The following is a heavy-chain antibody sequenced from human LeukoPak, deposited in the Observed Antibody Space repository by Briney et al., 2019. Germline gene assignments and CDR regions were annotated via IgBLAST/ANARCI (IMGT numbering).Heavy chain of an antibody. CDR3: AREPPAPYYDFWSGYYTGYWFDP. Sequence: SVKVSCKASGYTFTSYDINWVRQATGQGLEWMGWMNPNSGNTGYAQKFQGRVTMTRNTSISTAYMELSSLRSEDTAVYYCAREPPAPYYDFWSGYYTGYWFDPWGQGTLVTVSS. CDR2: MNPNSGNT. CDR1: GYTFTSYD. J-gene: IGHJ5*02. V-gene: IGHV1-8*01. D-gene: IGHD3-3*01.